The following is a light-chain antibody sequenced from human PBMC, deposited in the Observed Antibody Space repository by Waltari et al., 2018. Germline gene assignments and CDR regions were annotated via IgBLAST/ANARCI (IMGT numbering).Light chain of an antibody. CDR1: SSDVGGNDY. V-gene: IGLV2-8*01. CDR2: EVY. Sequence: QSALTQFPSASGSPGQSVTISCTGTSSDVGGNDYISWYQQHPGKAPKVIIYEVYKRPSGFPDRFAGSKSGNTSSLTVSGLQAEDEANYYCSSYAGKYVFGGGTKLTVL. CDR3: SSYAGKYV. J-gene: IGLJ3*02.